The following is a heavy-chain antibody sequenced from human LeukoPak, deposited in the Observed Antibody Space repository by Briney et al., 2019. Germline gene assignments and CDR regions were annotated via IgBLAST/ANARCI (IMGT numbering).Heavy chain of an antibody. Sequence: GASVKVSCKASGFTFSTSAVQWVRQARGQYLEWIGWIVVGSGNTNYAQKFQERVTITRDVSTSTAYMEVRSLRSEDTAVYYCAAATGALVGSYAFDIWGQGTMVTVSS. CDR1: GFTFSTSA. CDR3: AAATGALVGSYAFDI. CDR2: IVVGSGNT. D-gene: IGHD1-14*01. J-gene: IGHJ3*02. V-gene: IGHV1-58*01.